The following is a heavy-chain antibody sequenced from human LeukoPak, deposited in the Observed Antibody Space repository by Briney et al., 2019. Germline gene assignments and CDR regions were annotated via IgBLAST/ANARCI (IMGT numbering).Heavy chain of an antibody. CDR2: IRYDGSNK. CDR3: AKGGYYDFWSGYYLGDY. Sequence: PGGSLRLSCAASGFTFSSYGMHWVRQAPGKGLEWVAFIRYDGSNKYYADSVKGRFTISRDNSKKTLYLQMNSLRAEDTAVYYCAKGGYYDFWSGYYLGDYWGQGTLVTVSS. V-gene: IGHV3-30*02. J-gene: IGHJ4*02. CDR1: GFTFSSYG. D-gene: IGHD3-3*01.